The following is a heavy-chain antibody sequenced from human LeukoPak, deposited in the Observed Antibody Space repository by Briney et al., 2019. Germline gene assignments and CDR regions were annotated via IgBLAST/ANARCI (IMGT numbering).Heavy chain of an antibody. V-gene: IGHV3-7*04. CDR2: IKQDGSAK. CDR3: ARAKVTVPGGDF. Sequence: GGSLRLSCAASGFTGFTFSNYGMNWVRQAPGKGLEWVADIKQDGSAKYYVDSVEGRFTISRDNAQNSVYLQMNNLRPEDSALYYCARAKVTVPGGDFWGQGTLVTVSS. D-gene: IGHD4-17*01. J-gene: IGHJ4*02. CDR1: GFTGFTFSNYG.